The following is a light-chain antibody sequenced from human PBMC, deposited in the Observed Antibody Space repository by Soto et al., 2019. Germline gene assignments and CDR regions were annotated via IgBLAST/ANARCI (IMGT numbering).Light chain of an antibody. CDR2: GAS. CDR1: QSVSNNY. CDR3: QQSYSTPIP. V-gene: IGKV3-20*01. J-gene: IGKJ5*01. Sequence: NVLTHSPCTLSLTQGERATLSCRASQSVSNNYLAWYQQKPGQAPRLLIYGASNRATGIPDRFSGSGSGTDFTLTISRLEPEDFATYYCQQSYSTPIPFGHVRRLEIK.